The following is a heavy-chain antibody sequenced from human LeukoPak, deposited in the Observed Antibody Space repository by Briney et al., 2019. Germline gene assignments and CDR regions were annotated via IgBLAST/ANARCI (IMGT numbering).Heavy chain of an antibody. J-gene: IGHJ4*02. V-gene: IGHV3-7*01. D-gene: IGHD6-19*01. CDR2: IKQDGSET. CDR1: GFTFRSYW. CDR3: ARDIRLNASGWNVIDY. Sequence: PGGSLRLSCAASGFTFRSYWMTWVRQYPGKGLEWVANIKQDGSETYYADSVKGRFTISRDNAKRSLYLQMNSLRVEDTAVYYCARDIRLNASGWNVIDYWGQGTQVTVSS.